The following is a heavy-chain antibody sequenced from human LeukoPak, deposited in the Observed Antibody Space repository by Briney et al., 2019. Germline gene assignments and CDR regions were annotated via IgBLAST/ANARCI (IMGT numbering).Heavy chain of an antibody. Sequence: GASVKVSCKASGYTFTSYYMHWVRQAPGQGLEWMGWINPNSGGTNYAQKFQGRVTMTRDTSISTAYMELSRLRSDDTAVYYCARTPAYCGGDCYFLDYWGQGTLVTVSS. D-gene: IGHD2-21*01. CDR3: ARTPAYCGGDCYFLDY. CDR1: GYTFTSYY. CDR2: INPNSGGT. J-gene: IGHJ4*02. V-gene: IGHV1-2*02.